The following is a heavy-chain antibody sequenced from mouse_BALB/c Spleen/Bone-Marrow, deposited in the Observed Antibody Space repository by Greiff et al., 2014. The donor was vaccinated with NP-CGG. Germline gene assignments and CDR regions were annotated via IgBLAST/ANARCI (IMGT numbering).Heavy chain of an antibody. V-gene: IGHV1-87*01. Sequence: VQLQQSGAELARPGASVKLSCKASGYTFTSYWMQWIKQRPGQGLEWIGAIYPGDGDTRFTRKFKGKATLTADKSSSTAYMQLSSLASEDSAVYSCARDLHYYGSIYGAMDYWGQGTSVTVSS. CDR3: ARDLHYYGSIYGAMDY. J-gene: IGHJ4*01. CDR2: IYPGDGDT. CDR1: GYTFTSYW. D-gene: IGHD1-1*01.